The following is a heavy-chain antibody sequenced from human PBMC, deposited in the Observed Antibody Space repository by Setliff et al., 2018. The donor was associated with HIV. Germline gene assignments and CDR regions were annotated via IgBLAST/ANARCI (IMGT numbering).Heavy chain of an antibody. CDR1: GYIFTNYA. J-gene: IGHJ6*02. CDR3: ARPDSRWYARGRDPLYGMDV. V-gene: IGHV1-3*04. CDR2: INTGNGST. Sequence: ASVKVSCKASGYIFTNYAMQWVRQAPGQGLEWMGWINTGNGSTKYSQKFQGRVTISRDTFASTAYMYLSSLRSEDTAVYYCARPDSRWYARGRDPLYGMDVWGQGTTVTVSS. D-gene: IGHD6-13*01.